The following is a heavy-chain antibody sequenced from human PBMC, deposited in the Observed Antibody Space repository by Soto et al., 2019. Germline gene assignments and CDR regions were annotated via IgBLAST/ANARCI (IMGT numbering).Heavy chain of an antibody. Sequence: QVQLLQSGAEVKKPGASVKVSCKASGYIFSSYNITWVRQAPGQGLEWMGWISAYNGNTNYAQNPQXXVTMATDTSTSTAYMELSSLRSDDTAIYYCAKSAYRPWFDSWGQGTLVTVSS. CDR3: AKSAYRPWFDS. CDR1: GYIFSSYN. V-gene: IGHV1-18*01. D-gene: IGHD1-26*01. CDR2: ISAYNGNT. J-gene: IGHJ5*01.